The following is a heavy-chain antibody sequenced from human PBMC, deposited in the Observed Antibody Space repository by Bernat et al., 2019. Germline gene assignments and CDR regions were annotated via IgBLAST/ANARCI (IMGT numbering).Heavy chain of an antibody. CDR1: GFTFSSYA. CDR2: ISGSGGST. J-gene: IGHJ4*02. Sequence: EVQLLESGGGLVQPGGSLRLSCAASGFTFSSYAMSWVRQVPGKGLEWVSAISGSGGSTYYADSVKGRFTISRDNSKNTLYLQMNSLRAEDTAVYYCAKVGYFDWLLYYFDYWGQGTLVTVSS. CDR3: AKVGYFDWLLYYFDY. V-gene: IGHV3-23*01. D-gene: IGHD3-9*01.